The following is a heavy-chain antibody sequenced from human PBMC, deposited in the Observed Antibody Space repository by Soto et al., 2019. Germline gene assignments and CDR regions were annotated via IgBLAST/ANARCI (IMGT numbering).Heavy chain of an antibody. CDR2: IYYSGST. D-gene: IGHD3-10*01. CDR3: ARNKWFGEFENYYYGMDV. V-gene: IGHV4-39*01. CDR1: GGSISSSSYY. J-gene: IGHJ6*02. Sequence: SETLSLTCTVSGGSISSSSYYWGWIRQPPGKGLEWIGSIYYSGSTYYNPSLKSRVTISVDTSKNQFSLKLSSVTAADTAVYYCARNKWFGEFENYYYGMDVWGQGTTVTVSS.